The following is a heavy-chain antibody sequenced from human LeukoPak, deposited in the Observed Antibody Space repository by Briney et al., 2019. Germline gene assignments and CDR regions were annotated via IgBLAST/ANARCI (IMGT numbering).Heavy chain of an antibody. Sequence: PSETLSLTCTVSGGSISSYYWSWIRLPPGKGLEWIGYLSKSGNTNYSPSLKSRVTIFGDTSKNQFFLKLSSVTAADTAVYYCARLNLIGSSPVHHFDYWGQGILVTVSS. J-gene: IGHJ4*02. D-gene: IGHD6-13*01. V-gene: IGHV4-59*08. CDR2: LSKSGNT. CDR1: GGSISSYY. CDR3: ARLNLIGSSPVHHFDY.